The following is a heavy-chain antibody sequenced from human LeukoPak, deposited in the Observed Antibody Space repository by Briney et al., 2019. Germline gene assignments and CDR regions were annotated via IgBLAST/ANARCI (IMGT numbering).Heavy chain of an antibody. CDR3: ARGDYYDSSGYYAHDAFDI. CDR1: GLAVSSNY. CDR2: ISPSGGIT. Sequence: GGSLRLSCAASGLAVSSNYMSWVRQAPGQGLELVSGISPSGGITYYTDSVKGRFTISRDNSKNTQSLQMNSLRAEDTAVYYCARGDYYDSSGYYAHDAFDIWGQGTMVTVSS. V-gene: IGHV3-23*01. D-gene: IGHD3-22*01. J-gene: IGHJ3*02.